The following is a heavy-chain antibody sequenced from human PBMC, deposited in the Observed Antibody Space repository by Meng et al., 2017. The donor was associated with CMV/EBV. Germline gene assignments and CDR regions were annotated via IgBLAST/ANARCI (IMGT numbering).Heavy chain of an antibody. Sequence: GSLRLSCAASGFTFSSYGMHWVRQAPGKGLEWVAVIWYDGSNKYYADSVKGRFTISRDNSKNTLYLQMNSLRAEDTAVYYCAKALRGTRDLNDYWGQGTLVTVSS. CDR1: GFTFSSYG. D-gene: IGHD1-7*01. CDR2: IWYDGSNK. V-gene: IGHV3-33*06. J-gene: IGHJ4*02. CDR3: AKALRGTRDLNDY.